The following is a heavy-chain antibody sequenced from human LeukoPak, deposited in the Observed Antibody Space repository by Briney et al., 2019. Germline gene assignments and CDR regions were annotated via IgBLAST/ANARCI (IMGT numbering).Heavy chain of an antibody. CDR2: INHSGST. CDR1: GGSFSGYY. J-gene: IGHJ4*02. D-gene: IGHD2/OR15-2a*01. V-gene: IGHV4-34*01. Sequence: SETLSLTCAVYGGSFSGYYWSWLRQPPGKGLEWVGEINHSGSTNYNPSLKSRVTISVDTSKNQFSLKLSSVTAADTAVYYCARDSIQGGPDFDYWGQGTLVTVSS. CDR3: ARDSIQGGPDFDY.